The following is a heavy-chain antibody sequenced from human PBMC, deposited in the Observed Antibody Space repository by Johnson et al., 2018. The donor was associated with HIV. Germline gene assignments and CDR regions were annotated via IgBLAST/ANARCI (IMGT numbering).Heavy chain of an antibody. CDR1: GFTFSSYA. D-gene: IGHD6-13*01. Sequence: QVKLVESGGGVVQPGRSLRLSCAASGFTFSSYAMHWVRQAPGKGLEWVAVISYDGSNKYYADSVKGRFTISRDNSKNTLYLQMNSLRAEDTAVYYCARTYSSSWLRDAFDIWGQGTMVTVSS. CDR3: ARTYSSSWLRDAFDI. V-gene: IGHV3-30-3*01. J-gene: IGHJ3*02. CDR2: ISYDGSNK.